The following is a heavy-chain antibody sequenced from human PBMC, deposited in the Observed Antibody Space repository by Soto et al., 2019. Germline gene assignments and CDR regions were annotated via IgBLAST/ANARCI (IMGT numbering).Heavy chain of an antibody. Sequence: QVQLQESGPGLVKPSQTLSLTCTVSGGSITSSGYYWSWIRQHPGEGLEWIGFTSNSGSTSYNPSLKSRVTVSVDTSSNQFSLNLKSVTAADTAVYYCARGGGSTTVDYWGQGTLVTVSP. D-gene: IGHD1-1*01. CDR3: ARGGGSTTVDY. V-gene: IGHV4-31*03. J-gene: IGHJ4*02. CDR1: GGSITSSGYY. CDR2: TSNSGST.